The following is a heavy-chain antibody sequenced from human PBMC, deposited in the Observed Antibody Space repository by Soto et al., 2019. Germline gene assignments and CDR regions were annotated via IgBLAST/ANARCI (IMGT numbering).Heavy chain of an antibody. D-gene: IGHD5-12*01. Sequence: PGGSLRLSCGASGFTFSNYWLSWVRQAPGKGLEWVANINKDGSERYYADSVDGRFTVSRDNAENSLNLQMNSLRGEDTAVHYCARVYLMATITSLEYWGQGTLVTVSS. CDR2: INKDGSER. CDR3: ARVYLMATITSLEY. J-gene: IGHJ4*02. V-gene: IGHV3-7*01. CDR1: GFTFSNYW.